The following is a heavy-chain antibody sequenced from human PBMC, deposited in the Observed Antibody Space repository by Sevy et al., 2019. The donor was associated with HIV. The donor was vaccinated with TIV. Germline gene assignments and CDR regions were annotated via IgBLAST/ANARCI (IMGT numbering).Heavy chain of an antibody. CDR2: IFWADEK. J-gene: IGHJ4*02. CDR3: ARVLKGDYTNYFDS. Sequence: SGPTLVNPAQTLTLTCSFSGFSLNTSGVGVGWIRLPPGKALEWLALIFWADEKRYSPPLKNRLTITKDTSKNQVVLTMTNMDPVDTATYYCARVLKGDYTNYFDSWDQGSLVTVSS. D-gene: IGHD4-4*01. CDR1: GFSLNTSGVG. V-gene: IGHV2-5*02.